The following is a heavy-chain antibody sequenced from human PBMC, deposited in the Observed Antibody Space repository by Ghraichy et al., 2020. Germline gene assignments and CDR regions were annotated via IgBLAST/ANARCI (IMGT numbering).Heavy chain of an antibody. J-gene: IGHJ4*02. Sequence: SETLSPTCNVSGGSIRSDYWSWIRQSPGKGLEWIGYIFYSGSGITNYNPSLKSRVTVSMDTSTNQVSLMLTSVTTADTALYYCARSKYTDGWFYFDHWGRGTLVTVSS. CDR3: ARSKYTDGWFYFDH. CDR1: GGSIRSDY. V-gene: IGHV4-59*01. D-gene: IGHD6-19*01. CDR2: IFYSGSGIT.